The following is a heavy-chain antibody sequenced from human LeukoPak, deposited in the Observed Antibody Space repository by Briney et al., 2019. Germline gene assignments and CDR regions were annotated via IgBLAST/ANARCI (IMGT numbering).Heavy chain of an antibody. V-gene: IGHV1-18*01. Sequence: GASVKVSCKASGYTFTSYGISWVRQAPGQGLEWMGWISAYNGNTNYAQKFQGRVTMTTDTSTSTAYMELRSLRSDDTAVYYCARDDYGDYNVAYGMDVWGQGTTVTVSS. D-gene: IGHD4-17*01. CDR1: GYTFTSYG. CDR3: ARDDYGDYNVAYGMDV. J-gene: IGHJ6*02. CDR2: ISAYNGNT.